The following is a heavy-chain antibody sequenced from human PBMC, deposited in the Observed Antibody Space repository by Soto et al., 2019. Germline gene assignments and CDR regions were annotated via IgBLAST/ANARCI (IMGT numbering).Heavy chain of an antibody. CDR1: GFILNNYA. D-gene: IGHD7-27*01. J-gene: IGHJ3*01. V-gene: IGHV3-23*01. Sequence: VQLLESGGDLVQPGWSLRLSCVASGFILNNYAMSWVRQSPGKGLEWVSTIGGTDGDSDGVPWYEDSVKGRFTISRVSSANTLFLQMDNLSAEDSAIYYCVKRGRNWGAFDFWGQGTTVVVSS. CDR3: VKRGRNWGAFDF. CDR2: IGGTDGDSDGVP.